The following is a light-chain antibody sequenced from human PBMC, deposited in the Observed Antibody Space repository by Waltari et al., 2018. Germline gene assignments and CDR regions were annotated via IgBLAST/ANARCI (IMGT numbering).Light chain of an antibody. CDR3: ATWDDIVDGVI. CDR2: LDS. J-gene: IGLJ2*01. V-gene: IGLV1-47*01. Sequence: QSVLTQPPSASESLGQSVTISCSGTMSNIGNSHVHRYQQVPGTRPRFMILLDSQRPSGVPDRCHGSRSGTSASLAISALRIEDEASYYCATWDDIVDGVIFGGGTKLTVL. CDR1: MSNIGNSH.